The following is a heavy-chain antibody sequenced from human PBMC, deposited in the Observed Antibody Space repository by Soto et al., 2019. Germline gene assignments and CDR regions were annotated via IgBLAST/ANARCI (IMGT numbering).Heavy chain of an antibody. CDR2: IYTSGST. D-gene: IGHD6-19*01. CDR3: AGLKTHYSSGWPNSDYYYGMDV. V-gene: IGHV4-4*07. J-gene: IGHJ6*02. Sequence: SETLSLTCTVSGGSISSYYWSWIRQPAGKGLEWIGRIYTSGSTNYNPSLKSRVTMSVDTSKNQFSLKLSPVTAADTAVYYCAGLKTHYSSGWPNSDYYYGMDVWGQATTVTVSS. CDR1: GGSISSYY.